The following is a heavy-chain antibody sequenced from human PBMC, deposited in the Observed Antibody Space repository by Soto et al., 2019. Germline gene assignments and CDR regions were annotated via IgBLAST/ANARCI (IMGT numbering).Heavy chain of an antibody. V-gene: IGHV1-69*01. D-gene: IGHD3-16*02. CDR3: ARGDYDYVWGSYRA. J-gene: IGHJ5*02. CDR1: GGTFSSYA. Sequence: QVQLVQSGAEVKKPGSSVKVSCKASGGTFSSYAISWVRQAPGQGLEWMGGIIPIFGTANYAQKFQGRVTITADESTSTAYTGLSSLRSEDTAVYYCARGDYDYVWGSYRAWGQGTLVTVSS. CDR2: IIPIFGTA.